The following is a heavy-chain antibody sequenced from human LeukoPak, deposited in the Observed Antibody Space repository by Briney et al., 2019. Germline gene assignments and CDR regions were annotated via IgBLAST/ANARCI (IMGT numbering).Heavy chain of an antibody. D-gene: IGHD3-10*01. CDR2: ISGSAGGT. CDR3: AKTADFYGSGSSSYIDC. V-gene: IGHV3-23*01. J-gene: IGHJ4*02. Sequence: GGSLRLSCAASGFTFSSYAMSWVRQAPGKGLEWVSAISGSAGGTYYADSVKGRFSISGDNARDTVYLQMSSLRAEDTALYFCAKTADFYGSGSSSYIDCWGQGTLVSVSS. CDR1: GFTFSSYA.